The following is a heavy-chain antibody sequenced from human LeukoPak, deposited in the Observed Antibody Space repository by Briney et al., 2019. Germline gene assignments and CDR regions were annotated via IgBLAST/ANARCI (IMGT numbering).Heavy chain of an antibody. J-gene: IGHJ3*02. CDR1: GFTVSSNY. CDR3: AREMMTYPVSGAFDI. CDR2: IYSGGST. V-gene: IGHV3-66*01. D-gene: IGHD3-16*01. Sequence: GGSLRLSCAASGFTVSSNYMSWVRQAPGKGLEWVSVIYSGGSTYYADSVKGRFTISRDNAKNSLYLQMNSLRAEDTAVYYCAREMMTYPVSGAFDIWGQGTMVTVSS.